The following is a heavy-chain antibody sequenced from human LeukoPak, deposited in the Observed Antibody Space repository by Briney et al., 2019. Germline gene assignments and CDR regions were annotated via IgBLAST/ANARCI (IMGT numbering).Heavy chain of an antibody. D-gene: IGHD5-24*01. J-gene: IGHJ4*02. V-gene: IGHV3-23*01. CDR1: GFTFGRYD. CDR3: ARDERDGYNFDY. Sequence: GGSLRLSCAASGFTFGRYDMSWVRQAPGKGLEWVSSIRHNAASTYYADSVKGRFTISRDNAKNSLYLQMNSLRAEDTAVYYCARDERDGYNFDYWGQGTLVTVSS. CDR2: IRHNAAST.